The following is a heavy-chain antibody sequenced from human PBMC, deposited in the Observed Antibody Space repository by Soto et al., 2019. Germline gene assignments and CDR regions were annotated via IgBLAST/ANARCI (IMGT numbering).Heavy chain of an antibody. V-gene: IGHV1-18*01. Sequence: QVQLVQSGAEVKKPGASVKVSCKASGYTFTSYGISWVRQAPGQGLEWMGWISAYNGNTNYAQKLQGRVTMTRDTSTSTADMGLRSLRSDDTAVYYCASTTVTNYYYYGMDVWGQGTTVTVSS. D-gene: IGHD4-17*01. J-gene: IGHJ6*02. CDR3: ASTTVTNYYYYGMDV. CDR1: GYTFTSYG. CDR2: ISAYNGNT.